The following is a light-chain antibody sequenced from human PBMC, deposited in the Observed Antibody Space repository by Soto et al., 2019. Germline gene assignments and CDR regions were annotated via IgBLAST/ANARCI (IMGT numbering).Light chain of an antibody. CDR3: LQYGVPLWT. Sequence: EIALTQSPGTLSLSPGERATLSCRASQSVTANYLAWYQQKPDQAPRLLIYAASIGATGIPDRFSGSGSGTDFTLTISRLEPEDFAVYYCLQYGVPLWTFGQGTKVEIK. CDR1: QSVTANY. V-gene: IGKV3-20*01. CDR2: AAS. J-gene: IGKJ1*01.